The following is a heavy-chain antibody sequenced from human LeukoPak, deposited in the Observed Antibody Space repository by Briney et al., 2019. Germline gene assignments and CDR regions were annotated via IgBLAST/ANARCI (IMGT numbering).Heavy chain of an antibody. CDR2: IYYSGST. D-gene: IGHD5-24*01. CDR3: ACYKIVERNFDF. V-gene: IGHV4-39*07. CDR1: SGSISSASYY. Sequence: PSETLSLTCTVSSGSISSASYYWGWIRQPPGKGLEWIGTIYYSGSTYYNPSLRSRVTISVDTSKNQFSLKLTSVTAADTAVYYCACYKIVERNFDFWGQGMLVTVSS. J-gene: IGHJ4*02.